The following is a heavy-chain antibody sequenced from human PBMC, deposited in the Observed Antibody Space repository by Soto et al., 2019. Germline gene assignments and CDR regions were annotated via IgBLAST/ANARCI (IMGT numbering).Heavy chain of an antibody. CDR3: ATSMRHTLNP. D-gene: IGHD2-8*01. Sequence: EVQVVESGGGLVQPGGSLRLSCAASGFTFSSHWMTWVRQVTGKGLEWVANINQDGSDQYYVDSVKGRFTISRDNAKNSLCLHINSLRVEDTAVYYCATSMRHTLNPWGQGTLVTVSS. V-gene: IGHV3-7*01. CDR1: GFTFSSHW. J-gene: IGHJ5*02. CDR2: INQDGSDQ.